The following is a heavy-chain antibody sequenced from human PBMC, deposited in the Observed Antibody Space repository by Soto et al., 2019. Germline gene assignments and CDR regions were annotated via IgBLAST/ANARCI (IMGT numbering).Heavy chain of an antibody. Sequence: PSETLSLTCAVSGGSISSSNCWILVRQPPGKGLEWIGEIYHSGSTNYNPSLKSRVTISVDKSKNQFSLKLSSVTAADTAVYYCARVTYYGSGSNYYYYGMDVWGQGTTVTVSS. CDR2: IYHSGST. J-gene: IGHJ6*02. CDR1: GGSISSSNC. CDR3: ARVTYYGSGSNYYYYGMDV. D-gene: IGHD3-10*01. V-gene: IGHV4-4*02.